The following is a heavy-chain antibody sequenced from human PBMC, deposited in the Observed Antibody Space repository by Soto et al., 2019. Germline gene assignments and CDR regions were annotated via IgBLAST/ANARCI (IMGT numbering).Heavy chain of an antibody. CDR1: GDSISSGGLS. CDR2: IYYPGLT. Sequence: QLQLQESGSGLLKPSQTLSLNCSVSGDSISSGGLSWNWLRQSPGRGLEWIGYIYYPGLTYYNPYLQSRVSMSLDPSENQVSLSLSSVTAADSAVYYCARGRRSKTATAGTGCFAPWGTGTLVTFSS. V-gene: IGHV4-30-2*06. D-gene: IGHD6-13*01. J-gene: IGHJ5*02. CDR3: ARGRRSKTATAGTGCFAP.